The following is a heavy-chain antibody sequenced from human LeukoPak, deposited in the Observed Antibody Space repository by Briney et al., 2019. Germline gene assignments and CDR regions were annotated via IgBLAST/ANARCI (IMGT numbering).Heavy chain of an antibody. D-gene: IGHD3-22*01. CDR3: AKTHYYDSSGVPGDY. J-gene: IGHJ4*02. CDR2: ISHDGSNS. Sequence: GGSLRLSCAASGFTFSSYGMHWVRQAPGKGLEWVAVISHDGSNSYYADSVKGRFTISRDNSKNTLYLQMNSLRPEDTAVYYCAKTHYYDSSGVPGDYWGQGTLVTASS. V-gene: IGHV3-30*18. CDR1: GFTFSSYG.